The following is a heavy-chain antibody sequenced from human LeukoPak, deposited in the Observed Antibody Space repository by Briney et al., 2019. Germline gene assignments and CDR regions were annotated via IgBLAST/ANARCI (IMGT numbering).Heavy chain of an antibody. CDR2: IYYSGST. CDR3: ARALNYYDSSGYYPHPLQH. CDR1: GGSISSSSYY. J-gene: IGHJ1*01. Sequence: SETLSLTCTVSGGSISSSSYYWGWIRQPPGKGLEWIGSIYYSGSTYYNPSLKSRVTISVDTSKNQFSLKLSSVTAADTAVYYCARALNYYDSSGYYPHPLQHWGQGTLVTVSS. V-gene: IGHV4-39*07. D-gene: IGHD3-22*01.